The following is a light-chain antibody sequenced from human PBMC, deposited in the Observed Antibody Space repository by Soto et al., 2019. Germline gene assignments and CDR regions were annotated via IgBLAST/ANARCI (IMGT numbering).Light chain of an antibody. Sequence: DIQMTQSPSTLSASVGDRVTITCRASQSISSWLAWYQQKPGKAPKLLIYKASSLESGVPSRFSGSGSGTEFTLTISSLQPDDCATYYCQQYNSYPYWFGPGTKVDIK. V-gene: IGKV1-5*03. CDR2: KAS. CDR3: QQYNSYPYW. J-gene: IGKJ3*01. CDR1: QSISSW.